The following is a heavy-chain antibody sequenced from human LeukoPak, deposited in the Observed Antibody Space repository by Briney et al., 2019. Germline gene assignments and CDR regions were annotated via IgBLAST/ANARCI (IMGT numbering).Heavy chain of an antibody. J-gene: IGHJ1*01. Sequence: GGSLRLSCSAAGFSFSDYDMNWVRQAPGKGLEWVSAISGRSSHIYYGESVKGRFTISRGNAKNSLYLQMDSLGVEDTAVYYCGRAFPPLRTSSAGDLWGQGTLVIVSS. CDR2: ISGRSSHI. CDR1: GFSFSDYD. V-gene: IGHV3-21*01. CDR3: GRAFPPLRTSSAGDL. D-gene: IGHD3-16*01.